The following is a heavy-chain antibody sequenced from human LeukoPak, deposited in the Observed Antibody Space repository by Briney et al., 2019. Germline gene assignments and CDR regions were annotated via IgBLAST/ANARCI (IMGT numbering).Heavy chain of an antibody. CDR3: ARLYYDYVWGSYYYYCGMDV. CDR1: GYTFTSYD. Sequence: ASVKVSCKASGYTFTSYDINWVRQATGQGLEWMGWMNPNSGNTGYAQKFQGRVTMTRNTSISTAYMELSSLRSEDTAVYYCARLYYDYVWGSYYYYCGMDVWGQGTTVTVSS. CDR2: MNPNSGNT. J-gene: IGHJ6*02. D-gene: IGHD3-16*01. V-gene: IGHV1-8*01.